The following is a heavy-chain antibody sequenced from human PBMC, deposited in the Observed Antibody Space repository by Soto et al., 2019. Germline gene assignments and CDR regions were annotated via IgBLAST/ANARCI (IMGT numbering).Heavy chain of an antibody. CDR3: ARGPDDFWSGYFAFDI. CDR2: INPSGGST. Sequence: ASVKVSCKSSVYTFTSYYMHWVRQAPGQGLEWMGIINPSGGSTSYAQKFQGRITMTRETAKRTVDMELSSLRAEDTAVYYCARGPDDFWSGYFAFDIWGQGTMVTVSS. CDR1: VYTFTSYY. D-gene: IGHD3-3*01. J-gene: IGHJ3*02. V-gene: IGHV1-46*01.